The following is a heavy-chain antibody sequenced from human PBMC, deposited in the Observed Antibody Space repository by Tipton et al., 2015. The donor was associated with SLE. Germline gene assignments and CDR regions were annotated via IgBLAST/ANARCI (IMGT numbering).Heavy chain of an antibody. V-gene: IGHV3-53*04. D-gene: IGHD1-26*01. Sequence: QLVQSGGGLVQPGGSLRLSCAVSGLTVSSNYMSWVRRAPGKGLEWVSVIYSGGSTYYADPIKGRFTISRDNSKNTIYLQMNSLRPEDTAVYYCAREDTGSSRCAFDIWGQGTTVTVSS. CDR1: GLTVSSNY. J-gene: IGHJ3*02. CDR3: AREDTGSSRCAFDI. CDR2: IYSGGST.